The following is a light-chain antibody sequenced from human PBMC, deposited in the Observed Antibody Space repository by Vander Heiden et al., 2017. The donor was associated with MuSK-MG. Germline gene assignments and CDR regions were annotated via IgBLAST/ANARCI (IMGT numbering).Light chain of an antibody. CDR2: VTF. Sequence: SGLTQPPSVSGAPGQRVTISCTGSSANIGAVYDVHWYQHRPGTAPKLLIYVTFNRHSGAPDRFSGSKSGTSASLAITGLQAEDEADYYCQSYDNSLSGYVVFGGGTKLTVL. CDR1: SANIGAVYD. CDR3: QSYDNSLSGYVV. V-gene: IGLV1-40*01. J-gene: IGLJ2*01.